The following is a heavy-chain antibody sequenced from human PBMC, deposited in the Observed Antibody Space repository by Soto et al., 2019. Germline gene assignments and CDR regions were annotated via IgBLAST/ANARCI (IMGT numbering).Heavy chain of an antibody. CDR2: IYYSGST. J-gene: IGHJ4*02. Sequence: SETLSLTCTVSGGSISSSSYYWGWIRHPPGKGLEWIGSIYYSGSTYYNPSLKSRVTISVDTSKNQFSLKLSSVTAADTAVYYCARHVGSKGRWIQLWLGFWGQGTLVTVSS. CDR3: ARHVGSKGRWIQLWLGF. D-gene: IGHD5-18*01. V-gene: IGHV4-39*01. CDR1: GGSISSSSYY.